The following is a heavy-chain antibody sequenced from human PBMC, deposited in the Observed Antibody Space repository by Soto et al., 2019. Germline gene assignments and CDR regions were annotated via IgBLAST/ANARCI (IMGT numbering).Heavy chain of an antibody. J-gene: IGHJ3*02. CDR1: GGSFSSYY. CDR2: INHSGST. V-gene: IGHV4-34*01. Sequence: TSETLSLTCAVYGGSFSSYYWSWIRQPPGKGLEWMGEINHSGSTNYNPSLKSRVTIAVDTSKNQFSLKLSSVTAADTAVYYCARGPGGVIVNGARGMPHSDAFDIWGQGTMVTVSS. D-gene: IGHD3-16*02. CDR3: ARGPGGVIVNGARGMPHSDAFDI.